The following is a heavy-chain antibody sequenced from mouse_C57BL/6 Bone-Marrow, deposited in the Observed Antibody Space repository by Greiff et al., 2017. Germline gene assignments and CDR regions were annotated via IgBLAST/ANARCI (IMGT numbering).Heavy chain of an antibody. CDR2: IYPGSGST. CDR3: AREEWLLRSSWFAY. D-gene: IGHD1-1*01. V-gene: IGHV1-55*01. Sequence: QVQLQQPGAELVKPGASVKMSCKASGYTFTSYWITWVKQRPGQGLEWIGDIYPGSGSTNYNEKFKSKATLTVDTSSSTAYMQRSSLTSEDSAVYYCAREEWLLRSSWFAYWGQGTLVTVSA. CDR1: GYTFTSYW. J-gene: IGHJ3*01.